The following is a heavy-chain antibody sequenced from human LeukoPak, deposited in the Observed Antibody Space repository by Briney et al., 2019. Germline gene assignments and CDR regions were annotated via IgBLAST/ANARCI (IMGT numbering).Heavy chain of an antibody. Sequence: PSETLSLTCTVSGGSISSSGYYWGWIRQPPGKGLEWIGSISYGGSSYYNPSPKSRVTMSVDTSKNQFSLKLSSVTAADTALYYCARVGSSWTRDYYFDYWGQGTLVTVSS. D-gene: IGHD6-13*01. CDR1: GGSISSSGYY. CDR2: ISYGGSS. J-gene: IGHJ4*02. V-gene: IGHV4-39*07. CDR3: ARVGSSWTRDYYFDY.